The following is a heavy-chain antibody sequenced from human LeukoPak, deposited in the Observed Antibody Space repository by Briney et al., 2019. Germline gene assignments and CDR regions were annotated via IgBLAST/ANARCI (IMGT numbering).Heavy chain of an antibody. J-gene: IGHJ2*01. CDR1: GGSISSYH. CDR3: ARDVDSPGYFDL. D-gene: IGHD3-9*01. Sequence: PSETLSLTCTVSGGSISSYHWTWIRQPAGKGLEWIGRIYTSGSTNYNPSLKSRVTMSLDTSKNQFSLKLTSVTAADTAVYYCARDVDSPGYFDLWGRGTLVTVSS. V-gene: IGHV4-4*07. CDR2: IYTSGST.